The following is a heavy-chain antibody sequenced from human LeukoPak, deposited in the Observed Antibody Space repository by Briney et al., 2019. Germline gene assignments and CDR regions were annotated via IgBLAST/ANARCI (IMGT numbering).Heavy chain of an antibody. CDR2: ISSSSSYI. V-gene: IGHV3-21*01. CDR3: ARHPNIKSRIFGVVIHHPVDY. Sequence: PGGSLRLSCAASGFTFSSYSMNWVRQAPGKGLEWVSSISSSSSYIYYADSVKGRFTVSRDNAKNSLYLQMNSLRAEDTAVYYCARHPNIKSRIFGVVIHHPVDYWGQGTLVTVSS. CDR1: GFTFSSYS. J-gene: IGHJ4*02. D-gene: IGHD3-3*02.